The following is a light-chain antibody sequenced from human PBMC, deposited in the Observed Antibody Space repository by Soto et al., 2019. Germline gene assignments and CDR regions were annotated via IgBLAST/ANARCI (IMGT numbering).Light chain of an antibody. CDR3: QQRRNWPRT. CDR2: DAS. Sequence: EIVLTQSPATLSLSPGERATLSCRASQSVSSYLAWYQHKPGQAPRLLIYDASNRATGIPARFSGSGSGTDFTLTIRSLEPEDFAVYYCQQRRNWPRTFGQGTKLEIK. J-gene: IGKJ2*01. V-gene: IGKV3-11*01. CDR1: QSVSSY.